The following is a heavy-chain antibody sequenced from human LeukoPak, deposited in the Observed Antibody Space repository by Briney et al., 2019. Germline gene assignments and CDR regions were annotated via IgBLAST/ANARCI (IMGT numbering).Heavy chain of an antibody. J-gene: IGHJ4*02. CDR3: ARDKGDGYTDY. V-gene: IGHV4-59*01. CDR1: GGSISSYY. D-gene: IGHD5-12*01. CDR2: TYYSGST. Sequence: SETLSPTCTVSGGSISSYYWSWIRQPPGKGLEWIGYTYYSGSTNYNPSLKSRVTISVDTSKNQFSLKLSSVTAADTAVYYCARDKGDGYTDYWGQGTLVTVSS.